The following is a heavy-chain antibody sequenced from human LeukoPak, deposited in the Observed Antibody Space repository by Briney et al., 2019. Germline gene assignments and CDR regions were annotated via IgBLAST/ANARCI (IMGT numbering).Heavy chain of an antibody. Sequence: SETLSLTCAVYGGSFSGYYWSWIRQPPGKGLEWIGEINHSGSTNYNPSLKSRVTISVDTSKNQFSLKLSSVTAADTAVYYCACRPIFGVVIPPWGQGTLVTVSS. D-gene: IGHD3-3*01. CDR2: INHSGST. V-gene: IGHV4-34*01. CDR3: ACRPIFGVVIPP. CDR1: GGSFSGYY. J-gene: IGHJ5*02.